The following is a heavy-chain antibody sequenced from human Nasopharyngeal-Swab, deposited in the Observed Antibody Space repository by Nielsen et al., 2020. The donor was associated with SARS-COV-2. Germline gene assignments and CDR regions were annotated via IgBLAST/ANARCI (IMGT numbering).Heavy chain of an antibody. CDR2: IYSGGST. Sequence: GESLKISCAASGFTVSSNYMSWVRQAPGKGLEWVSVIYSGGSTYYADSVKGRFTISRDNAKNSLYLQMNSLRAEDTAVYYCARSHCSSTSCFDYYGMDVWGQGTTVTVSS. V-gene: IGHV3-53*01. D-gene: IGHD2-2*01. CDR1: GFTVSSNY. CDR3: ARSHCSSTSCFDYYGMDV. J-gene: IGHJ6*02.